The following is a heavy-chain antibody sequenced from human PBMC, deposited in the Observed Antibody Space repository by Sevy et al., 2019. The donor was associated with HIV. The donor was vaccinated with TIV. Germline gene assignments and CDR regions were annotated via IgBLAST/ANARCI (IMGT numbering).Heavy chain of an antibody. CDR2: IYSGGST. V-gene: IGHV3-53*01. CDR1: GFTVSSNY. D-gene: IGHD3-10*01. CDR3: AGDLTMVRGIDHYYYYYGMDV. Sequence: GGSLRLSCAASGFTVSSNYMSWVRQAPGKGLEWVSVIYSGGSTYYEDSLKGGCTISRDNSKNTLYLQMNSLRAEDTAVYYCAGDLTMVRGIDHYYYYYGMDVWGQGTTVTVSS. J-gene: IGHJ6*02.